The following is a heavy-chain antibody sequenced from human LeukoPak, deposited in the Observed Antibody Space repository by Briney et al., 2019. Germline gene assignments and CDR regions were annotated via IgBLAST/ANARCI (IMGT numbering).Heavy chain of an antibody. V-gene: IGHV3-7*01. D-gene: IGHD6-13*01. J-gene: IGHJ4*02. CDR1: GFTFSSYE. CDR3: ARDSAAAASSDY. CDR2: IKQDGSEK. Sequence: GGSLRLSCAASGFTFSSYEMNWVRQAPGKGLEWVANIKQDGSEKYCVDSVKGRFTISRDNAKNSLYLQMNSLRAEDTAVYYCARDSAAAASSDYWGQGTLVTVSS.